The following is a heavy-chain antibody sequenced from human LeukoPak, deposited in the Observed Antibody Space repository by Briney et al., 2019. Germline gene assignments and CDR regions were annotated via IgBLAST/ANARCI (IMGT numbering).Heavy chain of an antibody. D-gene: IGHD3-10*01. V-gene: IGHV3-23*01. CDR3: AFSYGSGSYCRF. CDR2: ISGSGGSK. J-gene: IGHJ4*02. CDR1: GFTFSSYA. Sequence: GGSLRLSCAASGFTFSSYAMSWVRQAPGKGLEWVSAISGSGGSKYYADSVKGRFTISRDNSKNTLYLQMNSLRAEDTAVYYCAFSYGSGSYCRFWGQGTLVTVSS.